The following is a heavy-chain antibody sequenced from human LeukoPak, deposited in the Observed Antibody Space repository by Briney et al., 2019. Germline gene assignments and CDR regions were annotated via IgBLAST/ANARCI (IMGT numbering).Heavy chain of an antibody. D-gene: IGHD6-13*01. Sequence: PSETLSLTCTVSGGSISSYYWSWIRQPPGKGLEWIGYIYYSGSTNYNPSLKSRVTISVDTSKNQFSLKLSSVAAADTAVYYCARRQQQLTRVDYYYYMDVWGKGTTVTVSS. V-gene: IGHV4-59*01. CDR1: GGSISSYY. J-gene: IGHJ6*03. CDR3: ARRQQQLTRVDYYYYMDV. CDR2: IYYSGST.